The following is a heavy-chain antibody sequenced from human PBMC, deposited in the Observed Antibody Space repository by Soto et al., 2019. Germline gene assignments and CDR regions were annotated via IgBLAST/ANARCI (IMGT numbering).Heavy chain of an antibody. Sequence: QVQLVQSGAEVKKPGASVKVSCKASGYTFTGYYMHWVRQAPGQGLEWMGGIIPIFGTANYAQKFQGRVTITADESTSTAYMELSSLRSEDTAVYYCARYYRYSGYGGFDYWGQGTLVTVSS. J-gene: IGHJ4*02. CDR2: IIPIFGTA. CDR1: GYTFTGYY. V-gene: IGHV1-69*01. D-gene: IGHD5-12*01. CDR3: ARYYRYSGYGGFDY.